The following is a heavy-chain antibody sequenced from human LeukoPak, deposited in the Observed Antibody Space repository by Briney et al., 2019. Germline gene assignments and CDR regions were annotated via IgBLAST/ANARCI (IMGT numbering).Heavy chain of an antibody. J-gene: IGHJ4*02. CDR3: AKDNTWTTVTHFDY. V-gene: IGHV3-23*01. CDR2: ISGSRGYT. CDR1: GFTFSSYA. D-gene: IGHD4-17*01. Sequence: GGSLRLSCAASGFTFSSYAMSWVRQAPGKGLEWVSTISGSRGYTYYADSVKGRFTISRDNSKNTLYLQMNSLRAEDTAVYYCAKDNTWTTVTHFDYWGQGTLVTVSS.